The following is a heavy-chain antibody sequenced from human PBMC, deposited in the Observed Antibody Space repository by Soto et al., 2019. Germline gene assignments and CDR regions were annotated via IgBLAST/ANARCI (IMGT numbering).Heavy chain of an antibody. D-gene: IGHD6-19*01. J-gene: IGHJ6*02. CDR3: AKGAVAGTPTSYYYYGMDV. CDR1: GGTFRTYA. Sequence: QVQLLQSGAEVKKPGSSVRVSCEASGGTFRTYAISWVRQAPGQGLEWMGEIIPIFGTVNYAQKFQGRVTSTAAESTTTVYMDLRSRRSEDTAVYYCAKGAVAGTPTSYYYYGMDVWGQGTTVTVSS. V-gene: IGHV1-69*12. CDR2: IIPIFGTV.